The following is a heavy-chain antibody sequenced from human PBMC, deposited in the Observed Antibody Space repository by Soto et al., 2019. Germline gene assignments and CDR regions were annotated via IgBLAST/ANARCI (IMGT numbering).Heavy chain of an antibody. J-gene: IGHJ4*02. CDR2: IDYSGST. V-gene: IGHV4-59*01. Sequence: PSETLSLTCTVSGGSISSYYWSWIRQPPGKGLEWLGCIDYSGSTNYNPSLKSRVTISVDTSKNQFALKLSSVTAADTAVYYCAGERYSYAFDHWGQGTLVTAPQ. CDR1: GGSISSYY. CDR3: AGERYSYAFDH. D-gene: IGHD5-18*01.